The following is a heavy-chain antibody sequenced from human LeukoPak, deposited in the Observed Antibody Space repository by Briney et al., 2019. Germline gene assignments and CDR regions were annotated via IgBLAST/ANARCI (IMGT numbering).Heavy chain of an antibody. D-gene: IGHD3-10*01. CDR3: AKLSHMVRESYDY. Sequence: GGSLRLSCAASGFTFSSYAKSWVRQAPGKGLEWVSAISGSGGSTYYADSVKGRFTISRDNSKNTLYLQMNSLRAEDTAVYYCAKLSHMVRESYDYWGQGTLVTVSS. CDR1: GFTFSSYA. J-gene: IGHJ4*02. CDR2: ISGSGGST. V-gene: IGHV3-23*01.